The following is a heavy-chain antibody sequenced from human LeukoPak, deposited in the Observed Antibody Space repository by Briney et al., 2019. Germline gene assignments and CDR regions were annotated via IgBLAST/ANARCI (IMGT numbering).Heavy chain of an antibody. CDR3: ARGARLLWFGEFIGRNDY. V-gene: IGHV1-46*01. J-gene: IGHJ4*02. Sequence: ASVKVSCKASGYTFTSYYMHWVRQAPGQGLEWMGIINPSGGSTSYAQKFQGRVTMTRDTPTSTVHMELSSLRSEDTAVYYCARGARLLWFGEFIGRNDYWGQGTLVTVSS. CDR1: GYTFTSYY. CDR2: INPSGGST. D-gene: IGHD3-10*01.